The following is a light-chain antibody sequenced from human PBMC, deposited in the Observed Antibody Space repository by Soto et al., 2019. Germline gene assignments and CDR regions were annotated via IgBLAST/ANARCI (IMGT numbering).Light chain of an antibody. V-gene: IGKV1-5*01. CDR2: DAS. J-gene: IGKJ1*01. Sequence: HISQSPSTLSASVGDRVTITCRASQSISSWLAWYQQKPGKAPKLLIYDASSLESGVPSRFSGSGSGTEFTLTISSLQPDDFATYYCQQYNSYSQTFGQGTKVDIK. CDR3: QQYNSYSQT. CDR1: QSISSW.